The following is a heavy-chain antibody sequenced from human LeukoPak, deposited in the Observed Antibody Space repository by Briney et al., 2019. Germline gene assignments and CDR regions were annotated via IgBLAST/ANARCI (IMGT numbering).Heavy chain of an antibody. Sequence: SETLSLTCAVYGGSFSDYYWSWIRQPPGKGLEWIGEINPSGSTNYSPSLKSRVTISVDTSKNQFSLKLSSVTAADTAVYYCARRTNFMVGANWFDPWGQGTLVTVSS. D-gene: IGHD1-26*01. CDR1: GGSFSDYY. J-gene: IGHJ5*02. CDR2: INPSGST. CDR3: ARRTNFMVGANWFDP. V-gene: IGHV4-34*01.